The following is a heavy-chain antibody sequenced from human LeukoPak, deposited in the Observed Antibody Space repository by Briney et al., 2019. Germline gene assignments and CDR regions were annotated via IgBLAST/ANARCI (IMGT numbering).Heavy chain of an antibody. CDR3: ARGVLGRSHRSMDV. V-gene: IGHV1-69*05. CDR2: IIPPFGTG. CDR1: GGTFSSYG. Sequence: SVKVSCKASGGTFSSYGISWVRPAPGQGLEWMGGIIPPFGTGNYAQKFQGTVTITMDESTHTAYMEVSSLGSEDTAVYFCARGVLGRSHRSMDVWGKGTTVTVSS. J-gene: IGHJ6*03. D-gene: IGHD3-10*01.